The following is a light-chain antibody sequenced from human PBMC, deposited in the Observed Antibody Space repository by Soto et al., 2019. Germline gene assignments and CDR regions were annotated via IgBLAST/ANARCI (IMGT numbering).Light chain of an antibody. CDR2: NDD. CDR3: ATWDDRLSGSYV. CDR1: SSNFGHHG. J-gene: IGLJ1*01. V-gene: IGLV1-36*01. Sequence: QSVLTQPPSVSGAPRQRVTISCSGSSSNFGHHGVNWYQHLPGKAPKLLIYNDDLLASGVSDRFSGSNSGTSASLAISGLQSEDEADYYCATWDDRLSGSYVFGTGTKVTVL.